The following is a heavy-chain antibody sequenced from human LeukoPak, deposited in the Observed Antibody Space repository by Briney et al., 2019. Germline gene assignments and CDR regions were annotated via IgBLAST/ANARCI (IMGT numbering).Heavy chain of an antibody. D-gene: IGHD1-7*01. CDR2: IGCGSCSI. Sequence: GGSLTLSCAASGFTFSSYSINWVRQAPGKGREWVAYIGCGSCSIYYAESVKGRVTISRDNAKSSLYLQLNSLRAEDTAVYYCARGDNWNSYYYYYMDVWGEGTTVTVSS. V-gene: IGHV3-48*04. J-gene: IGHJ6*03. CDR1: GFTFSSYS. CDR3: ARGDNWNSYYYYYMDV.